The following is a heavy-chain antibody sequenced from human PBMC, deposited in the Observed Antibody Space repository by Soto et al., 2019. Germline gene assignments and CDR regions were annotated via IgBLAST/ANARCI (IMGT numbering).Heavy chain of an antibody. V-gene: IGHV4-31*03. J-gene: IGHJ4*02. D-gene: IGHD6-19*01. CDR3: ERDPRGGRTGWYYFDI. CDR2: IYFSGST. CDR1: GDSISSGGYF. Sequence: SETLSLTCSVSGDSISSGGYFWSRIRQHPGEGLEWIGYIYFSGSTYYNPSLKSRITMSIDTSENQVSLKLTSVTAADTAVYYCERDPRGGRTGWYYFDIWGQGTLVTVSS.